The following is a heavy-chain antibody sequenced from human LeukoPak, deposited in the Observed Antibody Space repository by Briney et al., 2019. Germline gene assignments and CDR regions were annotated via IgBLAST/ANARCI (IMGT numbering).Heavy chain of an antibody. J-gene: IGHJ4*02. CDR2: ISYDGSNK. CDR3: ATPLDSTTWYVFDY. Sequence: GRSLRLSCAASGFTFSSYAMHWVRQAPGKGLEWVAVISYDGSNKYYADSVKGRFTISRDNSKNTLYLQMNSLRAEDTAVYYCATPLDSTTWYVFDYWGQGTLVTVSS. D-gene: IGHD6-13*01. V-gene: IGHV3-30-3*01. CDR1: GFTFSSYA.